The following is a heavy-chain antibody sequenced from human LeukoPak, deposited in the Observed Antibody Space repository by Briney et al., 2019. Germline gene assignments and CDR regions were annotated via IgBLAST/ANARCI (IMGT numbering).Heavy chain of an antibody. CDR2: IYYSGST. D-gene: IGHD3-9*01. V-gene: IGHV4-39*01. Sequence: KSSETLSLTCTVSGGSISSSSYYWGWIRQPPGKGLEWIGSIYYSGSTYYNPSLKSRVTISVDTSKNQFSLKLSSVTAADTAVYYCARSTPPPYFDWLSFRPYYFAYWGQGSLVTVSS. J-gene: IGHJ4*02. CDR1: GGSISSSSYY. CDR3: ARSTPPPYFDWLSFRPYYFAY.